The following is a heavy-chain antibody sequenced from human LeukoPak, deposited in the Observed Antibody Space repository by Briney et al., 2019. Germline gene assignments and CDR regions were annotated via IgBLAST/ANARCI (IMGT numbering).Heavy chain of an antibody. CDR1: GFTFSSYA. CDR3: ARGPSGYSYGSRFDF. D-gene: IGHD5-18*01. J-gene: IGHJ4*02. V-gene: IGHV3-23*01. Sequence: GGSLRLSCAASGFTFSSYAMSWVRQAPGKGLEWVSGIGGSGSYTYYADSVKGRFTISRDNSKNTLYLQMNSLRAEDTAVYYCARGPSGYSYGSRFDFWGQGTLVTVSS. CDR2: IGGSGSYT.